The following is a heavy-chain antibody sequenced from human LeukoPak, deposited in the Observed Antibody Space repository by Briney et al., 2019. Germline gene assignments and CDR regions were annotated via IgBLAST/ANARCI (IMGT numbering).Heavy chain of an antibody. Sequence: SETLSLTCTVSGGSISSYYWSWVRQPPGKGLEWIGYIYYSGSTNYNPSLKSRVTISVDTSKNQFSLKLSPVTAADTAVYYCARYNDYGATNWFDPWGQGTLVTVSS. CDR1: GGSISSYY. J-gene: IGHJ5*02. CDR2: IYYSGST. CDR3: ARYNDYGATNWFDP. V-gene: IGHV4-59*01. D-gene: IGHD4-17*01.